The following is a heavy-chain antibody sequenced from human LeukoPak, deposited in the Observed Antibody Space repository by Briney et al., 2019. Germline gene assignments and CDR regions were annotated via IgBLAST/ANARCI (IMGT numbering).Heavy chain of an antibody. Sequence: PSETLSLTYTVSNGSISSFYWTWIRQPPGKGLEWIGYIYYTGTTDYNPSLKSRVTISVDTSKNQFSLKLSSVTAADTAVYYCARGYGRYFDYWGQGTLVTVSS. D-gene: IGHD5-18*01. V-gene: IGHV4-59*01. J-gene: IGHJ4*02. CDR1: NGSISSFY. CDR3: ARGYGRYFDY. CDR2: IYYTGTT.